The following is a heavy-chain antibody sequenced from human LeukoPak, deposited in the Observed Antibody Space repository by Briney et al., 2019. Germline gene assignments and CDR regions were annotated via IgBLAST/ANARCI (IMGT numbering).Heavy chain of an antibody. Sequence: PGGSLRLSCAASGFTFSSYGMHWVRQAPGKGLEWVAVISYDGSNKYYADSVKGRFTISRDNSKNTLYLQMNSLRAEDTAVYYCAKDHTYYYDSSGYSFDYWGQGTLVTVSS. J-gene: IGHJ4*02. D-gene: IGHD3-22*01. CDR3: AKDHTYYYDSSGYSFDY. CDR1: GFTFSSYG. CDR2: ISYDGSNK. V-gene: IGHV3-30*18.